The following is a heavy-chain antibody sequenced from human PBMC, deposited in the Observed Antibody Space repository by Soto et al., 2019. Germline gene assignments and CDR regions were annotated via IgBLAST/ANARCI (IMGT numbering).Heavy chain of an antibody. D-gene: IGHD2-21*02. Sequence: EVQLLESGGGLVQPGVSPRLSCAASGFTFSSYAMSWVRQAAGKRLEWVSSISAVGDRVYYADSVKGRFTVSRDNSKNTLYLQMDSLRAEDTAVYYCARFSRCDGDCPQDLWGRGTLVTVSS. V-gene: IGHV3-23*01. CDR2: ISAVGDRV. J-gene: IGHJ5*02. CDR3: ARFSRCDGDCPQDL. CDR1: GFTFSSYA.